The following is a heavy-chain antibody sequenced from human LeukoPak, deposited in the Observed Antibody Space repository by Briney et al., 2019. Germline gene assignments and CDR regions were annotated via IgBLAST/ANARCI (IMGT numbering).Heavy chain of an antibody. CDR2: IYHTGTT. CDR1: GGLISRIEYY. CDR3: ASVSVWELATHTGGSFDY. V-gene: IGHV4-30-4*01. J-gene: IGHJ4*02. Sequence: KSSETLSLTCTVSGGLISRIEYYWGLVRQSPVKGLEWLGHIYHTGTTLYSPHLNNRLTVSVDSSKNQFSLTLNSVTAADTAVYYCASVSVWELATHTGGSFDYWGRGILVTVSS. D-gene: IGHD1-26*01.